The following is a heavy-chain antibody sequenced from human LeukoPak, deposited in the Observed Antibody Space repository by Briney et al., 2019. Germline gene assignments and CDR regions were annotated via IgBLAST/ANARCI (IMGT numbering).Heavy chain of an antibody. V-gene: IGHV3-30*04. J-gene: IGHJ4*02. CDR2: ISYDGSNK. CDR3: AKDYDFWSGYVY. CDR1: GITFSGSA. D-gene: IGHD3-3*01. Sequence: GGSLRLSCAASGITFSGSAMHWVRQAPGKGLEWVAVISYDGSNKYYADSVKGRFTISRDNSKNTLYLQMNSLRAEDTAVYYCAKDYDFWSGYVYWGQGTLVTVSS.